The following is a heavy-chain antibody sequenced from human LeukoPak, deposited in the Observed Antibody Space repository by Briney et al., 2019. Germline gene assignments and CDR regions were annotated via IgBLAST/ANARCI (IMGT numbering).Heavy chain of an antibody. V-gene: IGHV4-39*01. J-gene: IGHJ6*03. D-gene: IGHD1-7*01. CDR1: GGSVSSSSSY. Sequence: NSSETLSLTCTVSGGSVSSSSSYCAWIRQPPGRGLEWIGRVYYSGTTYYNTSLESRVTISEDTSKNRFSLIMSSVTAADTAVYYCVRQNSDYYYYYLDVWGEGTTVIVSS. CDR2: VYYSGTT. CDR3: VRQNSDYYYYYLDV.